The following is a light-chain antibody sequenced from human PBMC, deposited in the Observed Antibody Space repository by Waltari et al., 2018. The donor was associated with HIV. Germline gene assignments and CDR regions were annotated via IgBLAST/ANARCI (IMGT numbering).Light chain of an antibody. CDR3: MQRLEFPYT. CDR1: YSLMDKGDGFSY. V-gene: IGKV2-40*01. J-gene: IGKJ4*01. CDR2: TVS. Sequence: DIDLAQIPVSLSVRAGDSAAISCMPTYSLMDKGDGFSYLDWYVQKPGRSPHVLLYTVSRRASGVPRRFFGSGSATRFTLNVTRVEAEDAGVYYCMQRLEFPYTFGGGTKLEI.